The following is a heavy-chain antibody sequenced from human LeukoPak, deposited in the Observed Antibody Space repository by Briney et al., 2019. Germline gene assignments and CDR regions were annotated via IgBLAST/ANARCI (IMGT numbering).Heavy chain of an antibody. Sequence: GGSLRLSCAASGFTFTHYGMNWVRQAPGKGLEWVSSISSGAATTYYADSVKGRFTISRDNAKNSLYLQMNSLRAEDTAVYYCARDQVSVAGTGIDYWGQGTLITVSS. CDR3: ARDQVSVAGTGIDY. D-gene: IGHD6-19*01. CDR2: ISSGAATT. CDR1: GFTFTHYG. J-gene: IGHJ4*02. V-gene: IGHV3-48*04.